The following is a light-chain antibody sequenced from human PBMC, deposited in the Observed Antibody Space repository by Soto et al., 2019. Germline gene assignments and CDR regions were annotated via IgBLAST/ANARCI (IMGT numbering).Light chain of an antibody. CDR1: TGIRTD. CDR3: LQDYNYPWT. J-gene: IGKJ1*01. CDR2: AAT. V-gene: IGKV1-6*01. Sequence: AIQLTQSPSSLSASVGDRVTITCRASTGIRTDLSWYQQKPGKAPKVLIYAATSLHTGVPSRFSGSGSGTDFTLTISSLQPEDVATYYCLQDYNYPWTFGQGTKVDIK.